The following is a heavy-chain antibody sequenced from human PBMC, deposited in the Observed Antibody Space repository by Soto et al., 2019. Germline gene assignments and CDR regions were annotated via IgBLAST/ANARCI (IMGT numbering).Heavy chain of an antibody. CDR3: AADREDSSMPTY. CDR2: IVVGSGNT. J-gene: IGHJ4*02. Sequence: GASVKVSCKASGFTFNSSAVQWVRQARGQRLEWIGWIVVGSGNTNYAQKFQERVTITRDMSTSTAYMELSSLRSEDTAVYYCAADREDSSMPTYWGQGTLVTVSS. D-gene: IGHD6-13*01. V-gene: IGHV1-58*01. CDR1: GFTFNSSA.